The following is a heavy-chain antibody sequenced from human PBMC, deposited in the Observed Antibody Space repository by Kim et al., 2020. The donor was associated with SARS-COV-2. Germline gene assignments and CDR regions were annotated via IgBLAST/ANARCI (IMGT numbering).Heavy chain of an antibody. CDR2: ISSDGSRK. CDR3: ARDAGMSVLDS. V-gene: IGHV3-30*03. J-gene: IGHJ4*02. Sequence: GGSLRLSCAASGFTFSIYGIHWVRQAPDKGLEWVSVISSDGSRKSYADSVKGRFTVSRDNSKNTLYLQINSLRAEDTAMYYCARDAGMSVLDSWGQGTLVTVSS. CDR1: GFTFSIYG.